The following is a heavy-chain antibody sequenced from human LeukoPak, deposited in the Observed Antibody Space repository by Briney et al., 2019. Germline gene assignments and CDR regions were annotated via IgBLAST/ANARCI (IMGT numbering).Heavy chain of an antibody. V-gene: IGHV1-69*13. CDR1: GGTFSSYA. J-gene: IGHJ4*02. D-gene: IGHD3-10*01. Sequence: SVKVSCKASGGTFSSYATSWVRQAPGQGLEWMGGIIPIFGTANYAQKFQGRVTITADESTSTAYMELSSLRSEDTAVYYCARGPTRITMVRGAPDYYFDYWGQGTLVTVSS. CDR3: ARGPTRITMVRGAPDYYFDY. CDR2: IIPIFGTA.